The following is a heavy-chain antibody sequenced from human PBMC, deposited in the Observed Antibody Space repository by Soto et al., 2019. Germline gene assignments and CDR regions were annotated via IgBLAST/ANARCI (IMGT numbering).Heavy chain of an antibody. CDR1: GYTFTSYG. CDR2: ISAYNGNT. J-gene: IGHJ6*02. Sequence: QVQLVQSGAEVKKPGASVKVSCKASGYTFTSYGISWVRQAPGQGLEWMGWISAYNGNTNYAQQVQGRVTMTTDTSTTTAYMELRSLRSDDTALYFCARGRTSSPYFYVMDGWGQGTTVTVSS. V-gene: IGHV1-18*01. D-gene: IGHD6-13*01. CDR3: ARGRTSSPYFYVMDG.